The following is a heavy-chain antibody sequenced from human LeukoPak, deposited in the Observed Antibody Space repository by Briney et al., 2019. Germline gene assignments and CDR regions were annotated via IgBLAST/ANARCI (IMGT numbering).Heavy chain of an antibody. V-gene: IGHV4-59*02. CDR3: ARDCTGGSCYPPSDGFDI. Sequence: SETLSLTCTVSGGSVSSYYWSWVRQTPGQGLEWIGYVYYGGSTSYSPSLKSRVTIIDRSKNEFSLTLFSVTAADTANYYCARDCTGGSCYPPSDGFDIWGQGTKVTVSS. J-gene: IGHJ3*02. CDR2: VYYGGST. D-gene: IGHD2-15*01. CDR1: GGSVSSYY.